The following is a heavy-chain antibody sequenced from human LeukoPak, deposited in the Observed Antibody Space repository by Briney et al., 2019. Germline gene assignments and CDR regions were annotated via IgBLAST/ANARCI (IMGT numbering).Heavy chain of an antibody. J-gene: IGHJ4*02. V-gene: IGHV4-59*01. CDR1: GGSLSSYY. D-gene: IGHD2-2*01. CDR2: IFSSGST. Sequence: PSETLSLTCTVSGGSLSSYYWSWIRQPPGKGLEWIGYIFSSGSTNYNPSLKSRVTISVDTSKNQFSLKLSSVTAADTAVYYCAREQGAMTPGDYWGQGTLVTVSS. CDR3: AREQGAMTPGDY.